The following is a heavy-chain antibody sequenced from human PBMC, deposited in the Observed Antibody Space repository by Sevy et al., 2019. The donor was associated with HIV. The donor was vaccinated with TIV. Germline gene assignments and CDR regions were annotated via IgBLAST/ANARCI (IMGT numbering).Heavy chain of an antibody. J-gene: IGHJ6*02. CDR2: IYPGDSDT. V-gene: IGHV5-51*01. CDR3: ARQEGANVLCRGGSCYVRDYYYYGMDV. CDR1: GYSFTSYW. Sequence: GESLKISCKGSGYSFTSYWIGWVRQMPGKGLEWMGIIYPGDSDTRYSPSFQGQVTISADKSISTAYLQWSSLKASDTAMYYCARQEGANVLCRGGSCYVRDYYYYGMDVWGQGTTVTVSS. D-gene: IGHD2-15*01.